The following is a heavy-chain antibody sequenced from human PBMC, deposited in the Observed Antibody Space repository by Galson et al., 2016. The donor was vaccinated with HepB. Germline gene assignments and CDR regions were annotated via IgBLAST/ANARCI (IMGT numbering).Heavy chain of an antibody. CDR3: AREWIFGSGWFYLDS. CDR1: GFTFSSYG. V-gene: IGHV3-33*07. D-gene: IGHD6-19*01. J-gene: IGHJ4*02. CDR2: IWSDGSNK. Sequence: SLRLSCAVSGFTFSSYGMYWVRQAPGKGLEWVAGIWSDGSNKFHADSVKGRFTISRDNSENTLWLQLNRLRAEDTALYYCAREWIFGSGWFYLDSWGQGTLVTVSS.